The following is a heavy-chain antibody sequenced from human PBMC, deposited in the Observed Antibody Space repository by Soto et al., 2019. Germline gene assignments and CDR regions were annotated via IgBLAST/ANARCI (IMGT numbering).Heavy chain of an antibody. D-gene: IGHD3-10*01. V-gene: IGHV3-7*01. CDR3: ARDDDGSGSYYKRRGYYYYYMDV. CDR2: IKQDGSEK. CDR1: GFTFSSYW. J-gene: IGHJ6*03. Sequence: GGSLRLSCAASGFTFSSYWMSWVRQAPGKGLEWVANIKQDGSEKYYVDSVKGRFTISRDNAKNSLYLQMNSLRAEDTAVYYCARDDDGSGSYYKRRGYYYYYMDVWGKGTTVTVSS.